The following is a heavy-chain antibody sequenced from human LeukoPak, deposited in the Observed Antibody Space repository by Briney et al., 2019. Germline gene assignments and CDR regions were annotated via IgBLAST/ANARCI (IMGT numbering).Heavy chain of an antibody. CDR1: GYSFTNFW. Sequence: GESLKISCKGSGYSFTNFWIGWVRRMPGKGLEWMGIIYPDDSDTRYSPSFQGQVTISVDKSINTAYLQWNSLKVSDTAMYYCARHVNNLLWFGSGFDPWGQGTLVTVSS. V-gene: IGHV5-51*01. CDR2: IYPDDSDT. D-gene: IGHD3-10*01. J-gene: IGHJ5*02. CDR3: ARHVNNLLWFGSGFDP.